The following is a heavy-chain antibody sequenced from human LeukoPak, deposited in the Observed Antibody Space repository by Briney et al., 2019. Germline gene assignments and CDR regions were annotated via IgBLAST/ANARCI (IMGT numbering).Heavy chain of an antibody. CDR1: GFTFSRYW. V-gene: IGHV3-7*01. Sequence: PGGSLRLSCAASGFTFSRYWMSWVRQAPGKGLEWEANIKQDGSEKYYVDSVKGRFTISRDNAKNSLYLQMNSLRAEDTAVYYCARVSSGYSFGDAFDIWGQGTMVTVSS. D-gene: IGHD3-22*01. CDR3: ARVSSGYSFGDAFDI. CDR2: IKQDGSEK. J-gene: IGHJ3*02.